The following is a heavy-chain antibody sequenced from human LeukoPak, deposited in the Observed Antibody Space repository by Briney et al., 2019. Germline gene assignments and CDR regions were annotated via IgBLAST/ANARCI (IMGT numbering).Heavy chain of an antibody. Sequence: PSETLSLTCTVSGGSISSYFWSWIRQPAGKGLEWIGRIYISGSTNYNPSLKSRVTMSVDTSKNQFPLNLSSVTAADTAVYYCARELGSSTSRPIDYWGQGTLVTVSS. CDR3: ARELGSSTSRPIDY. V-gene: IGHV4-4*07. CDR2: IYISGST. J-gene: IGHJ4*02. CDR1: GGSISSYF. D-gene: IGHD2-2*01.